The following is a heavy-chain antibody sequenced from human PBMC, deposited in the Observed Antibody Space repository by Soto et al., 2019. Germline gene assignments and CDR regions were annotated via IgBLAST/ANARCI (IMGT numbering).Heavy chain of an antibody. D-gene: IGHD6-19*01. V-gene: IGHV3-30*18. CDR2: ISYDGSNK. J-gene: IGHJ4*02. CDR1: GFTFSSYG. CDR3: AKDDGAVAGFLDY. Sequence: QVQLVESGGGVVQPGRSLRLSCAASGFTFSSYGMQWVRQAPGKGLEWVAVISYDGSNKYYADSVKGRFTISRDNSKNTLYLQMNSLRAEDTAVYYCAKDDGAVAGFLDYWGQGTLVTVSS.